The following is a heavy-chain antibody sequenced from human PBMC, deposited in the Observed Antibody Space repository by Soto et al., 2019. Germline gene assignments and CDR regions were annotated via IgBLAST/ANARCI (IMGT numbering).Heavy chain of an antibody. Sequence: SLRLSCAASGFSVSDYAMSWVRQAPGKGLEWVSSISGSGDGTYYGDSVKGRFTLSRDTSQKTLYLQMNNLRGEDTAVYFCTKSRRSVLMVYGFGGMDVWGRGTTVTVSS. CDR2: ISGSGDGT. J-gene: IGHJ6*02. CDR3: TKSRRSVLMVYGFGGMDV. D-gene: IGHD2-8*01. CDR1: GFSVSDYA. V-gene: IGHV3-23*01.